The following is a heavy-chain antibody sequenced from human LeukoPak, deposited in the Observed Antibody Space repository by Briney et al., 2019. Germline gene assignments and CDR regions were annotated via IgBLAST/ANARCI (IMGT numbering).Heavy chain of an antibody. CDR1: GFTFSSHW. CDR3: ARDIVVIPSALNVFDC. CDR2: INSDGSST. V-gene: IGHV3-74*01. Sequence: GGSLRLSCAASGFTFSSHWMHWVRQALGKGLVWVSRINSDGSSTSYADSVKGRFTISRDNAKNTLYLQMNSLRAEDTAVYYCARDIVVIPSALNVFDCWGQGTLVAVSS. J-gene: IGHJ4*02. D-gene: IGHD2-2*01.